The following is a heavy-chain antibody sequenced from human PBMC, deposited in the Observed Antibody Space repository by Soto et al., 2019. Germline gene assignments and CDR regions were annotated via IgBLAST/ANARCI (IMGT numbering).Heavy chain of an antibody. J-gene: IGHJ4*02. CDR2: ITSVGGST. CDR1: GFTFSSSA. Sequence: GGFLRLSCAASGFTFSSSAMTWVRQAPGEGLEWVSSITSVGGSTFYADSVKGRFTITRDNSKNTLYLQMNSLRAEDTAVYYCAKQGPGYWGQGTLVTVSS. CDR3: AKQGPGY. V-gene: IGHV3-23*01.